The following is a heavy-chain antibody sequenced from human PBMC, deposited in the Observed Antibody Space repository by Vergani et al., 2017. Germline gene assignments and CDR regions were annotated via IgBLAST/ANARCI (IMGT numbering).Heavy chain of an antibody. V-gene: IGHV4-30-4*01. J-gene: IGHJ3*01. CDR2: IYYRGST. D-gene: IGHD3-22*01. CDR3: ARGLWLLNGADAFDV. CDR1: GGSISSGDYY. Sequence: QVQLQESGPGLVTPSQTLSLTCTVSGGSISSGDYYWSWIRQPPGKGLEWIGYIYYRGSTYYNPSLKSRVTISVETSKNQFSLKLSSVTAADTAVDYCARGLWLLNGADAFDVWRGGTMVTVSS.